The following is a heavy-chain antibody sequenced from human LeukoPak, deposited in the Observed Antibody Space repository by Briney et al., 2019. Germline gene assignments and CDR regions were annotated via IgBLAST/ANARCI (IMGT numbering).Heavy chain of an antibody. CDR3: VRVKGTYFDF. CDR2: ISASGSNI. J-gene: IGHJ4*02. Sequence: GGSLRLSCAASGFPFSSYSMNWIRQAPGKGLEWVSYISASGSNIYYLDAVKGRFTVSRDNAMNSLFLQMNRPRAEDTAIYYCVRVKGTYFDFWGQGTLVTVSS. D-gene: IGHD1-1*01. CDR1: GFPFSSYS. V-gene: IGHV3-48*01.